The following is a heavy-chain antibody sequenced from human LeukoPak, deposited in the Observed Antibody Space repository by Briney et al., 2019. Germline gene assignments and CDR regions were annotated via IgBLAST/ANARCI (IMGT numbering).Heavy chain of an antibody. CDR1: GFTFSSYA. V-gene: IGHV3-23*01. CDR3: AKSGSGWYGYFQH. D-gene: IGHD6-19*01. J-gene: IGHJ1*01. CDR2: ISGSGGST. Sequence: PGGSLRLSCAASGFTFSSYAMSWVRQAAGKGLEWVSAISGSGGSTYYADSVKGRFTISRDNSKNTLYLQMNSLRAEDTAVYYCAKSGSGWYGYFQHWGQGTLVTVSS.